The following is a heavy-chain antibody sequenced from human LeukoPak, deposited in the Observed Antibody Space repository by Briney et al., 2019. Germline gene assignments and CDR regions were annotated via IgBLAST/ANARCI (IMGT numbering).Heavy chain of an antibody. Sequence: PSETLSLTCTVSGGSISSSSYYWAWIRQPPGKGLEWIGSIYYSGSTYYNPSLNSRVTISVDTSKNQFSLKLSAVTAADTAVYYCARRSSGKNWFDPWGQGTLVTVSS. D-gene: IGHD3-22*01. V-gene: IGHV4-39*01. CDR3: ARRSSGKNWFDP. CDR2: IYYSGST. J-gene: IGHJ5*02. CDR1: GGSISSSSYY.